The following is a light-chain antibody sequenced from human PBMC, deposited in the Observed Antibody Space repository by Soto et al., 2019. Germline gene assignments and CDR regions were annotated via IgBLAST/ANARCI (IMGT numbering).Light chain of an antibody. CDR2: ENN. CDR1: SGSIASND. CDR3: QSYDSSTVV. V-gene: IGLV6-57*04. J-gene: IGLJ2*01. Sequence: NFMLTQPHSVSESPGKTVTISCSRSSGSIASNDVQWYQQRPGSAPTTVIYENNQRPSGVPDRFSGSTDGSSNSASLTISGLQTEDEADYYCQSYDSSTVVFGGGTHLTVL.